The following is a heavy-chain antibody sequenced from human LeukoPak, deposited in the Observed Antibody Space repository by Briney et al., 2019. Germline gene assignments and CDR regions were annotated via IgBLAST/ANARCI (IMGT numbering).Heavy chain of an antibody. CDR1: GGSISSYY. V-gene: IGHV4-4*07. CDR3: ARDPTDILTGYERVDDAFDI. CDR2: IYTSGST. J-gene: IGHJ3*02. Sequence: SETLSLTCTVSGGSISSYYWSWIRQPAGKGLEWIGRIYTSGSTNYNPSLKSRVTMSVDTSKNQFSLKLSSVTAADTAVYYCARDPTDILTGYERVDDAFDIWGQGTMVTVSS. D-gene: IGHD3-9*01.